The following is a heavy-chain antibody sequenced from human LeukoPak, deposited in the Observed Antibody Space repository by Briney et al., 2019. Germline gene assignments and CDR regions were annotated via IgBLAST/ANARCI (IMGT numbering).Heavy chain of an antibody. J-gene: IGHJ4*02. CDR3: ASFNPISLSDY. CDR2: INNDGSST. Sequence: GGSLRLSCKGSGYAFSGDWMHWVRQAPGKGLVWVSRINNDGSSTGYADSVTGRFTISRDNAKNTLCLQMSSLRAEDTAVYYCASFNPISLSDYWGQGTLVTVSS. V-gene: IGHV3-74*01. CDR1: GYAFSGDW. D-gene: IGHD1-14*01.